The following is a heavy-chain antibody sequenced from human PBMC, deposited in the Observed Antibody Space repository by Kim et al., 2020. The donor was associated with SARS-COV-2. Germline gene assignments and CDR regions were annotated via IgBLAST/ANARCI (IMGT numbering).Heavy chain of an antibody. D-gene: IGHD6-13*01. V-gene: IGHV1-69*13. CDR2: IIPIFGTA. CDR3: ARDLGVPPAAAVDY. J-gene: IGHJ4*02. Sequence: SVKVSCKASGGTFSSYAISWVRQAPGQGLEWMGGIIPIFGTANYAQKFQGRVTITADESTSTAYMELSSLRSEDTAVYYCARDLGVPPAAAVDYWGQGTLVTVSS. CDR1: GGTFSSYA.